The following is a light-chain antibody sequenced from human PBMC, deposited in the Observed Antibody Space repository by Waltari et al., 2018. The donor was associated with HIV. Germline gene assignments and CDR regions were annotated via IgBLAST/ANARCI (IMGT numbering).Light chain of an antibody. V-gene: IGLV1-44*01. CDR2: SNN. CDR3: AVWDDSLNGWV. CDR1: SSNTGSNT. J-gene: IGLJ3*02. Sequence: QSVLTQPPSASGTPGQRVTIPCSGRSSNTGSNTVNWYQQFPGTAPKLLSYSNNQRPSGVPDRFSGSKSGTSASLAISGLQSEDEADYYCAVWDDSLNGWVFGGGTKLTVL.